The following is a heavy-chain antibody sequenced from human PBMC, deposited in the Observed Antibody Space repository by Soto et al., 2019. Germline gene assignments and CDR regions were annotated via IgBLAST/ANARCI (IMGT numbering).Heavy chain of an antibody. J-gene: IGHJ4*02. V-gene: IGHV3-23*01. CDR2: ISGSGGST. CDR3: AKDKGARRFGSRGYFDY. CDR1: VFTFSSYA. Sequence: GGSLRLSCAASVFTFSSYAMSWVRQAPGKGLEWVSAISGSGGSTYYADSVKGRFTISRDNSKNTLYLQMNSLRAEDTAVYYCAKDKGARRFGSRGYFDYWGQGTLVTVSS. D-gene: IGHD3-16*01.